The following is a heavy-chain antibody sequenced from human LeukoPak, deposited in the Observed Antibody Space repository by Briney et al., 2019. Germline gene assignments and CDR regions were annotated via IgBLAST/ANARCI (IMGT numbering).Heavy chain of an antibody. Sequence: PSETLSLTCTVSGGSISSYYWSWIRQPPGKGLEWIEYIYYSGSTNYNPSLKSRVTISVDTSKNRFSLKLSSVTAADTAVYYCARTPCSGGSCYPDYWGQGTLVTVSS. D-gene: IGHD2-15*01. V-gene: IGHV4-59*01. CDR3: ARTPCSGGSCYPDY. J-gene: IGHJ4*02. CDR1: GGSISSYY. CDR2: IYYSGST.